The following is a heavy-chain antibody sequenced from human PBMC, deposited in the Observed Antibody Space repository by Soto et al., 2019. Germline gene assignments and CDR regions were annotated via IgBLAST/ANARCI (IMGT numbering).Heavy chain of an antibody. CDR1: GGSISSGDYY. J-gene: IGHJ4*02. D-gene: IGHD3-3*01. CDR2: IYFSGST. CDR3: ARVKGVVTLYYFDY. V-gene: IGHV4-30-4*01. Sequence: QVQLQESGPGLVKPSQTLSLTCTVSGGSISSGDYYWSWIRQPPGKGLEWIGYIYFSGSTYYSPSLKSRVTISVDTSKNQFSLKLSSVTAADTAVYYCARVKGVVTLYYFDYWGQGTLVTVSS.